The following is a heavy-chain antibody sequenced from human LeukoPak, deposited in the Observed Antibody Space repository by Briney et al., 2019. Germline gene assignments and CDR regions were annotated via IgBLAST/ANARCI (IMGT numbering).Heavy chain of an antibody. J-gene: IGHJ5*02. Sequence: PSETLSLTCAVYGGSFSGYYWSWIRQPPGKGLEWIGEINHSGSTNYNPFLKSRVTISVDTSKNQFSLKLSSVTAADTAVYYCARGRMCSSTSCYHNWFDPWGQGTLVTVSS. D-gene: IGHD2-2*01. CDR3: ARGRMCSSTSCYHNWFDP. CDR2: INHSGST. V-gene: IGHV4-34*01. CDR1: GGSFSGYY.